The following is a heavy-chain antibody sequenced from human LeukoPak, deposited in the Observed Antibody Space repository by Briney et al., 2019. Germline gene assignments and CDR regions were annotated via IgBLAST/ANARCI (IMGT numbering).Heavy chain of an antibody. CDR3: ARDPAYYYDSSGYYFFDY. CDR1: GFTFSSYS. D-gene: IGHD3-22*01. V-gene: IGHV3-21*01. J-gene: IGHJ4*02. CDR2: ISSSSSYI. Sequence: GGSLRLSCAASGFTFSSYSMNWVRQAPGKGLEWVSSISSSSSYIYYADSVKGRFTISRDNAKNSLYLQMNSLSAEDTAVYYCARDPAYYYDSSGYYFFDYWGQGTLVTVSS.